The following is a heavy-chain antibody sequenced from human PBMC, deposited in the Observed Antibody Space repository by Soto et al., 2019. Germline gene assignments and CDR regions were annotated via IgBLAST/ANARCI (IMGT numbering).Heavy chain of an antibody. Sequence: ASVKVSCKASGYTFTSYYMHWVRQAPGQGLEWMGIINPSGGSTSYAQNFQGRVTMTWDTSISTAYMEVRRLRSDDTAVYYCAPHYPDSSGYFDHWGQGALVTVSS. CDR2: INPSGGST. J-gene: IGHJ4*02. D-gene: IGHD3-22*01. CDR3: APHYPDSSGYFDH. V-gene: IGHV1-46*01. CDR1: GYTFTSYY.